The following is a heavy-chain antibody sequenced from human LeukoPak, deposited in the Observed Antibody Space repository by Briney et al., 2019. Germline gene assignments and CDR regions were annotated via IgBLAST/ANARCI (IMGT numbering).Heavy chain of an antibody. Sequence: SETLSLTCAVSGGSISSSNWWSWVRQPPGKGLEWIGEIYHSGSTNYNPSLKSRVTISVDTSKNQFSLKLSSVTAADTAVYYCARGGLKYQLICTFDYWGQGTLVTVSS. V-gene: IGHV4-4*02. CDR2: IYHSGST. J-gene: IGHJ4*02. D-gene: IGHD2-2*01. CDR3: ARGGLKYQLICTFDY. CDR1: GGSISSSNW.